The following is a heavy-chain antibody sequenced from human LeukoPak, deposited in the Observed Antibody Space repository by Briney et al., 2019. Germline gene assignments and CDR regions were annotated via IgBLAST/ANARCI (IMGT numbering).Heavy chain of an antibody. D-gene: IGHD5-18*01. Sequence: GASVKVSCKDSGGTFSSYAISWVRQAPGQGLEWMGKIIPILGIATYAQKFQGRVTITADKSTSTASMELSSLRSEDTAVYYCAGTYWIQLWFKPVFDYWGQGTLVTVSS. CDR3: AGTYWIQLWFKPVFDY. CDR2: IIPILGIA. V-gene: IGHV1-69*04. CDR1: GGTFSSYA. J-gene: IGHJ4*02.